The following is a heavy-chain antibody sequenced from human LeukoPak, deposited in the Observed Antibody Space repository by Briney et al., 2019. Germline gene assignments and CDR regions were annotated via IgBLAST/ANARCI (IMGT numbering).Heavy chain of an antibody. D-gene: IGHD4-17*01. Sequence: PSETLSLTCTVPGGSISSYFWSWIRQPPGKGLEWIGYIYDSGSTNYNPSLKSRVTISVDTSKNQFSLKLTSVTAADTAVYYCARDRPTTVTTEDYRYYYYYMDVWGKGTTVTVSS. CDR2: IYDSGST. CDR3: ARDRPTTVTTEDYRYYYYYMDV. CDR1: GGSISSYF. J-gene: IGHJ6*03. V-gene: IGHV4-59*01.